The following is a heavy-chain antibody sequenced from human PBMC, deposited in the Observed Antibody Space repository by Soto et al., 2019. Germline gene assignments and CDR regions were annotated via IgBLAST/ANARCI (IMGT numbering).Heavy chain of an antibody. Sequence: EVQLLESGGGLAQPGGSLRLPCAVSGITFTNYAMGWVRQAPGKGLEWVSGISGNVGSTTHYADSVKGRFTISRDNSKNILFLQMNSLRAEDTAVYYCAKHRGFVAGPFDSWGQVTLVIVSS. D-gene: IGHD6-19*01. J-gene: IGHJ4*02. CDR1: GITFTNYA. CDR3: AKHRGFVAGPFDS. V-gene: IGHV3-23*01. CDR2: ISGNVGSTT.